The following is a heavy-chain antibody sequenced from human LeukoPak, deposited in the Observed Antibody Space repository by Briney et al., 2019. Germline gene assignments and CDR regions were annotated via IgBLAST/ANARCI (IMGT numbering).Heavy chain of an antibody. Sequence: PSETLSLTCSVSGGSISGFYWAWIRQPAGTGLEWIGRIYSSGNTDYNPSLKSRVTMSLVTSKNQFSLKLSAVTAADTAVYFCARSHHYDSSDWGLQFDYWGQGTLVTVSS. CDR3: ARSHHYDSSDWGLQFDY. J-gene: IGHJ4*02. V-gene: IGHV4-4*07. CDR1: GGSISGFY. CDR2: IYSSGNT. D-gene: IGHD3-22*01.